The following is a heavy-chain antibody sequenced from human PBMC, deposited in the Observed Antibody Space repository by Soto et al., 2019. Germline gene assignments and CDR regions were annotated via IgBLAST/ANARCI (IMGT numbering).Heavy chain of an antibody. CDR3: ARDLIYGSGSYYNGPYYYYGMDV. J-gene: IGHJ6*02. D-gene: IGHD3-10*01. CDR2: IYYSGST. Sequence: SETLSLTCTVSGGSISSGGYYWSWIRQHPGKGLEWIGYIYYSGSTYYNPSLKSRVTISVDTSKNQFSLKLSSVTAADTAVYYCARDLIYGSGSYYNGPYYYYGMDVWGQGTTVTVSS. CDR1: GGSISSGGYY. V-gene: IGHV4-31*03.